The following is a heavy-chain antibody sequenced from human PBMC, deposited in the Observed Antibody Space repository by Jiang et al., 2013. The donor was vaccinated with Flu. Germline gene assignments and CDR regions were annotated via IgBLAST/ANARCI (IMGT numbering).Heavy chain of an antibody. CDR1: GGSISSSSYY. CDR3: ARGPDFWSGYRFPVWFDP. D-gene: IGHD3-3*01. Sequence: TLSLTCTVSGGSISSSSYYWGWIRQPPGKGLEWIGYIYYSGSTNYNPSLKSRVTISVDTSKNQFSLKLSSVTAADTAVYYCARGPDFWSGYRFPVWFDPWGQGTLVTVSS. CDR2: IYYSGST. V-gene: IGHV4-61*05. J-gene: IGHJ5*02.